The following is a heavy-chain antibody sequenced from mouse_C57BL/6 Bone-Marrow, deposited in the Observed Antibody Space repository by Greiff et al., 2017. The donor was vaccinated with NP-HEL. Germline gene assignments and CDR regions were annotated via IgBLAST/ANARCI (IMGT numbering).Heavy chain of an antibody. D-gene: IGHD1-1*01. CDR1: GFTFSDYY. Sequence: EVQVVESGGGLVQPGGSLKLSCAASGFTFSDYYMYWVRQTPEKRLEWVAYISNGGGSTYYPDTVKGRFTISRDNAKNTLYLQMSRLKSEDTAMYYCARPGSSLYYYAMDYWGQGTSVTVSS. CDR2: ISNGGGST. V-gene: IGHV5-12*01. J-gene: IGHJ4*01. CDR3: ARPGSSLYYYAMDY.